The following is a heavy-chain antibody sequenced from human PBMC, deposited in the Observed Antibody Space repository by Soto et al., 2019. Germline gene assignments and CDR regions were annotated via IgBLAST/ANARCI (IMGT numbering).Heavy chain of an antibody. V-gene: IGHV1-69*13. CDR3: ARVIKRYCRGGSCTYYFDY. Sequence: SVKVSCKASGGTFSSYAISWVRQAPGQGLEWMGGIIPIFGTANYAQKFQGRVTITADESTSTAYMELSSLRSEDTAVYYCARVIKRYCRGGSCTYYFDYWGQGTLVTVSS. D-gene: IGHD2-15*01. J-gene: IGHJ4*02. CDR2: IIPIFGTA. CDR1: GGTFSSYA.